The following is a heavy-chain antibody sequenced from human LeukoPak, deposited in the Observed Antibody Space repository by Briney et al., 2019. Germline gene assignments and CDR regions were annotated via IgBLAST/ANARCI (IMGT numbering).Heavy chain of an antibody. CDR1: GFTFSSYA. Sequence: GRSLRLSCAASGFTFSSYAMHWVRQTPGKGLEWVAVISYDGSNKYYADSVKGRFTISRDNSKNTLYLQMNSLRAEDTAVYYSARGDSSGYPDDYWGQGTLVTVSS. CDR3: ARGDSSGYPDDY. V-gene: IGHV3-30-3*01. D-gene: IGHD3-22*01. CDR2: ISYDGSNK. J-gene: IGHJ4*02.